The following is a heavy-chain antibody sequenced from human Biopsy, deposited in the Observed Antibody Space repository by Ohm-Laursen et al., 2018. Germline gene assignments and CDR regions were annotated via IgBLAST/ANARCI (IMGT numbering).Heavy chain of an antibody. V-gene: IGHV4-59*08. CDR2: IYYTGST. D-gene: IGHD1-26*01. CDR1: GGSISSYY. J-gene: IGHJ2*01. Sequence: GTLSLTCTVSGGSISSYYWSWIRQPPGKGLEWIGYIYYTGSTNYNPSIKSRVTISVDTSTNHLSLRLTFVTAADTAVYYCARHAPSYSGSYWRYFDLWGRGTLVTVSS. CDR3: ARHAPSYSGSYWRYFDL.